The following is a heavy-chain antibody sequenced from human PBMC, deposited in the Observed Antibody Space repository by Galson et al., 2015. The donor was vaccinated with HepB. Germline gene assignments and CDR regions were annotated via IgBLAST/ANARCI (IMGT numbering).Heavy chain of an antibody. V-gene: IGHV2-5*02. D-gene: IGHD6-19*01. CDR2: IYWDDDK. CDR3: AHRLAGTYDY. CDR1: GFSLSTTGVG. J-gene: IGHJ4*02. Sequence: PALVKPTQTLTLTCTFSGFSLSTTGVGVGWIRQPPEKALEWLAVIYWDDDKRHSPSLKSRLTITKDTSKNRVVLTMTNMDPVDTATYYCAHRLAGTYDYWGQGTLVTVSS.